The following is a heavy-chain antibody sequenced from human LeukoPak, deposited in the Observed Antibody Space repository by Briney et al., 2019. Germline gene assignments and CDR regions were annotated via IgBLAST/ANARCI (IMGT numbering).Heavy chain of an antibody. CDR2: IKQDGSEK. CDR1: GFTISSYW. Sequence: GGSLRLSCAASGFTISSYWMNWVRQAPGKGLEWVANIKQDGSEKKYVDSVKGRFTISRDNAKNSLYLQMNNLRVEDTAVYYCAKHETMNDFDYWGQGTLVTVSS. J-gene: IGHJ4*02. V-gene: IGHV3-7*01. D-gene: IGHD3-22*01. CDR3: AKHETMNDFDY.